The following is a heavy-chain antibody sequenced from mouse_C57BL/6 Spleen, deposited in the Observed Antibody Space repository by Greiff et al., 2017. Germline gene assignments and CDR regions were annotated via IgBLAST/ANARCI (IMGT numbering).Heavy chain of an antibody. CDR1: GYTFTSYW. J-gene: IGHJ1*03. CDR2: IHPNSGST. D-gene: IGHD1-1*01. V-gene: IGHV1-64*01. Sequence: QVQLQQPGAELVKPGASVKLSCKASGYTFTSYWMHWVKQRPGQGLEWIGMIHPNSGSTNYNEKFKSKATLTVDKSSSTAYMQLSSQTSEDSAVYYCARSDYYGSNGYFEGWGTGTTVTVSS. CDR3: ARSDYYGSNGYFEG.